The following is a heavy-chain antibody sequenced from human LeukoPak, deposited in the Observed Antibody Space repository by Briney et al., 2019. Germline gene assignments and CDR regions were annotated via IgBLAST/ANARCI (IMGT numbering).Heavy chain of an antibody. CDR1: GGSISSSSYY. Sequence: SETLSLTCTVSGGSISSSSYYWGWIRQPPGKGLEWIGYIYYRGSTYYNPSLKSRVTISVDTSKNQFSLKLSSVTAADTAVYYCARLVGSSWYHEVHLGRDYWGQGTLVTVSS. CDR3: ARLVGSSWYHEVHLGRDY. J-gene: IGHJ4*02. CDR2: IYYRGST. D-gene: IGHD6-13*01. V-gene: IGHV4-39*01.